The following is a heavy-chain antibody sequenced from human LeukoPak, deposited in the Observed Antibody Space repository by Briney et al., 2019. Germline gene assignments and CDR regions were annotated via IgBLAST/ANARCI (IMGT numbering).Heavy chain of an antibody. CDR2: IYYSGST. J-gene: IGHJ4*02. V-gene: IGHV4-59*01. CDR1: GGSISSYY. D-gene: IGHD5-18*01. CDR3: ARGAYTYCHPPSLDY. Sequence: SETLSLTCTVSGGSISSYYWSWIRQPPGKGLEWVGYIYYSGSTNYNPSFKSRVTISVDTSKNQFSLKLSSVTAADTAVYYCARGAYTYCHPPSLDYWGQGTLVTVSS.